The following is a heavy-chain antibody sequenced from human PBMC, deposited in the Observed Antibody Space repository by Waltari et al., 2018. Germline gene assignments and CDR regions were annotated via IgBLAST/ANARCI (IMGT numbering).Heavy chain of an antibody. CDR3: AKRVVDSWRFDH. CDR2: IYGGTGAT. D-gene: IGHD3-22*01. V-gene: IGHV4-59*12. CDR1: GGSIHSNS. Sequence: QVQLKESAPGLVKPSETLPLPCTVSGGSIHSNSWSWIPQPPGKALEWIGYIYGGTGATSFSPSLKSRVTISTDTSKNQFSLKLTSMTVADTAIYYCAKRVVDSWRFDHWGQGVLVTVSS. J-gene: IGHJ4*02.